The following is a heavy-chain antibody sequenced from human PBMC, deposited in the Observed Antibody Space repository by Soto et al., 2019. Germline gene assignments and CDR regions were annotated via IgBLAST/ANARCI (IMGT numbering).Heavy chain of an antibody. V-gene: IGHV3-7*01. CDR2: IKQDGSEK. CDR1: GGSISSSSYY. CDR3: ARNSGYYYYYYMDV. J-gene: IGHJ6*03. D-gene: IGHD6-19*01. Sequence: ETLSLTCTVSGGSISSSSYYWGWIRQAPGKGLEWVANIKQDGSEKYYVDSVKGRFTISRDNAKNSLYLQMNSLRAEDTAVYYCARNSGYYYYYYMDVWGKGTTVTVSS.